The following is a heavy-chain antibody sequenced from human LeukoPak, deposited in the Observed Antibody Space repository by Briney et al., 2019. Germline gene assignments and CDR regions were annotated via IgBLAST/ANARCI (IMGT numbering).Heavy chain of an antibody. CDR2: IYTSGST. CDR1: GGSISSGSYY. J-gene: IGHJ5*02. CDR3: AISYYGSGSYWFPFDP. V-gene: IGHV4-61*02. Sequence: PPQTLSLTCTVSGGSISSGSYYWSWIRQPAGKGLEWIGRIYTSGSTNYNPSLKSRVTISVDTSKNQFSLKLSSVTAADTAVYYCAISYYGSGSYWFPFDPWGQGTLVTVSS. D-gene: IGHD3-10*01.